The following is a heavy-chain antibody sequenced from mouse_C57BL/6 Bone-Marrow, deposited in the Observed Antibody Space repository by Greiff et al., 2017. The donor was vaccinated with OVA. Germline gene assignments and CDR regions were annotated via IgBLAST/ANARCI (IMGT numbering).Heavy chain of an antibody. CDR3: AGYPTAQGASAY. D-gene: IGHD3-2*02. CDR1: GYTFTSYW. V-gene: IGHV1-64*01. CDR2: IHPNSGST. J-gene: IGHJ3*01. Sequence: QVQLQQPGAELVKPGASVKLSCKASGYTFTSYWMHWVKQRPGQGLEWIGMIHPNSGSTNYNEKFKSKATLTVDKSSSTAYMQLSSLTSEDSAVCYCAGYPTAQGASAYWGQGTLVTVSA.